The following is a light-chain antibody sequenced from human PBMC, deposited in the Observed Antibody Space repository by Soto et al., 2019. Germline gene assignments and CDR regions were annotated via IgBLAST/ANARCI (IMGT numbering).Light chain of an antibody. CDR3: SSYTTTTTPVV. Sequence: QSVLTQPDSVSGSPGQSITISCTGTSSDIGTYDYVSWYQHHPGKAPKLMIYEVTNRPSGVSDRFSGSKSGKTASLTISGLQAEEEADYYCSSYTTTTTPVVFGGGTKLTVL. J-gene: IGLJ2*01. V-gene: IGLV2-14*01. CDR2: EVT. CDR1: SSDIGTYDY.